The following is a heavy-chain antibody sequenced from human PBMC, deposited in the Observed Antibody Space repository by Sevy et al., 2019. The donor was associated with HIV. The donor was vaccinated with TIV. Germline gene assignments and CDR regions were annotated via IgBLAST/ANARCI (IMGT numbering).Heavy chain of an antibody. CDR2: IIPIFGTA. CDR1: GGTFSSYA. V-gene: IGHV1-69*13. D-gene: IGHD3-3*01. J-gene: IGHJ6*02. Sequence: ASVKVSCKASGGTFSSYAISWVRQAPGQGLEWMEGIIPIFGTANYAQKFQGRVTITADESTSTAYMELSSLRSEDTAVYYCARAIFGVVITYYGMDVWGQGTTVTVSS. CDR3: ARAIFGVVITYYGMDV.